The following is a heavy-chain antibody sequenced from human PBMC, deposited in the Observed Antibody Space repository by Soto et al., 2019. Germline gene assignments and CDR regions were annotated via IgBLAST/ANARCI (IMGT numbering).Heavy chain of an antibody. CDR2: IIPIFDTA. Sequence: QVQLVQSGAEVKKPGSSVKVSCKASGGTFTSYAISWVRQAPGQGLEWVGGIIPIFDTANYARKFRSRVTISADETTRTAYMELSGLRSEDTAFYYCAGDLCRHGGQRRDGMDVWGQGTTVTVSS. D-gene: IGHD2-15*01. CDR3: AGDLCRHGGQRRDGMDV. CDR1: GGTFTSYA. J-gene: IGHJ6*02. V-gene: IGHV1-69*01.